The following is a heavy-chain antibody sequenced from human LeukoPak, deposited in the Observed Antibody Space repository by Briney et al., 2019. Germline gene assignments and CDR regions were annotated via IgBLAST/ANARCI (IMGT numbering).Heavy chain of an antibody. CDR3: ARVPSGGPFDY. CDR1: GYSFTSYG. CDR2: ISAYNGNT. V-gene: IGHV1-18*01. D-gene: IGHD2-15*01. J-gene: IGHJ4*02. Sequence: ASVKVSCKASGYSFTSYGINWVRQAPGQGLEWMGWISAYNGNTNYAQGLQGRVTMTTDTSTSTAYMELRSLTSDDTAVYYCARVPSGGPFDYWGQGTLVTVSS.